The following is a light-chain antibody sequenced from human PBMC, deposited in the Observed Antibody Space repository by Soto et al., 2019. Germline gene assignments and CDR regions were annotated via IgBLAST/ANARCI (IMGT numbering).Light chain of an antibody. J-gene: IGKJ1*01. V-gene: IGKV3-15*01. CDR3: QQYNNWPWT. Sequence: EIVITQSPGTLSVSPGERATLSCGASQSVSSNLAWYQQKPGQAPRLLIHGASTRATGFPARFSGSGSGTDFTLTISSLQSEDFAVCYCQQYNNWPWTFGQGTKVDIK. CDR2: GAS. CDR1: QSVSSN.